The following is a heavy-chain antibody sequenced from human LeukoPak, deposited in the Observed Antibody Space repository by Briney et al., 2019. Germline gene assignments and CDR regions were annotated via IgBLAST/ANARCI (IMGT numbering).Heavy chain of an antibody. CDR1: GFSVSGNY. J-gene: IGHJ4*02. Sequence: PGGSLRLSCAASGFSVSGNYMSWVRQAPGKGLEWVSFIHTSGSTFYADSEKGRFTISRDNSKNTLYLQMNSLRAEDTAVYYCARVFQGEDILTGYYLPLGYWGQGTLVTVSS. D-gene: IGHD3-9*01. CDR3: ARVFQGEDILTGYYLPLGY. V-gene: IGHV3-53*01. CDR2: IHTSGST.